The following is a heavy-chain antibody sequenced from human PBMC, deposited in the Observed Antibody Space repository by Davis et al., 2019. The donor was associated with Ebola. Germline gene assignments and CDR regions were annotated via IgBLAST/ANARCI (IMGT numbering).Heavy chain of an antibody. CDR2: ISAYNGNT. D-gene: IGHD6-13*01. Sequence: AASVKVSCKASGYTFTSYGISWVRQAPGQGLEWMGWISAYNGNTNYAQKLQGRVTMTTDTSTSTAYMELRSLRSDDTAVYYCARDRWGSSWTSNFDYWGQGTLVTVSS. V-gene: IGHV1-18*01. CDR3: ARDRWGSSWTSNFDY. J-gene: IGHJ4*02. CDR1: GYTFTSYG.